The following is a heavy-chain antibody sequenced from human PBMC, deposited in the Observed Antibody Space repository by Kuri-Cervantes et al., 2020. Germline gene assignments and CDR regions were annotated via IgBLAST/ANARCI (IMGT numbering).Heavy chain of an antibody. J-gene: IGHJ4*02. CDR2: IYYSGST. CDR1: GFTFSDYY. D-gene: IGHD4-17*01. V-gene: IGHV4-38-2*01. Sequence: GSLRLSCAASGFTFSDYYMSWIRQAPGKGLEWVGSIYYSGSTYYNPSPKSRVTISVDTSKNQFSLKLSSVTAADTAVYYCARGYDYGDHKYYFDYWGQGTLVTVSS. CDR3: ARGYDYGDHKYYFDY.